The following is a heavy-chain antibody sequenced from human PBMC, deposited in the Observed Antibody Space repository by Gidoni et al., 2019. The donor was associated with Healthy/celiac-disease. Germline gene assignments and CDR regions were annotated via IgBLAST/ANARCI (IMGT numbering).Heavy chain of an antibody. J-gene: IGHJ4*02. CDR3: ARDRPSIATAAGPSDY. V-gene: IGHV3-7*01. CDR1: GFTFSSYW. D-gene: IGHD6-13*01. Sequence: EVQLVESGGGLVQPGGSLRLPCAASGFTFSSYWMSWVRQAPGKGLEWVANIKQDGSEKYYVDSVKGRFTISRDNAKNSLYLQMNSLRAEDTAVYYCARDRPSIATAAGPSDYWGQGTLVTVSS. CDR2: IKQDGSEK.